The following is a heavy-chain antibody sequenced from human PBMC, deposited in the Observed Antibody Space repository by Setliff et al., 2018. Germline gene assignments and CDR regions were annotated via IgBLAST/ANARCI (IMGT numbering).Heavy chain of an antibody. D-gene: IGHD3-10*02. J-gene: IGHJ4*02. Sequence: GASVNVSCKTSGYSFTDYYIHWVRQAPGQGLEWMGWINPNSGGTNYAQTFQGRVAMTKDSSIRTAYMELTGLTSDDTAIYYCARQGYVGWWGQGTLVTVS. CDR1: GYSFTDYY. CDR3: ARQGYVGW. CDR2: INPNSGGT. V-gene: IGHV1-2*02.